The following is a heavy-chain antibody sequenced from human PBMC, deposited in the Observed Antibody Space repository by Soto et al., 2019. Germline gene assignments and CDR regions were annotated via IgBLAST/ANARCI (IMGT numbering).Heavy chain of an antibody. D-gene: IGHD3-3*01. CDR2: IYYSGST. CDR3: ARVTPRVIGYDFWSGYYRNTWFDP. V-gene: IGHV4-59*01. J-gene: IGHJ5*02. Sequence: SETLSLTCTVSGGSISSYYWSWIRQPPGKGLEWIGYIYYSGSTNYNPSLKSRVTISVDTSKTQFSLKLSSVTAADTAVYYCARVTPRVIGYDFWSGYYRNTWFDPWGQGTLVTVSS. CDR1: GGSISSYY.